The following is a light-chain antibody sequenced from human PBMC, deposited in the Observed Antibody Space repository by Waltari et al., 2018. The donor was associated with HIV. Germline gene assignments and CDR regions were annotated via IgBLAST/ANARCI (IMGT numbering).Light chain of an antibody. J-gene: IGKJ2*01. CDR3: QQSYLTYT. CDR1: QSVSRY. Sequence: LQMTQSPSSLSPSVGDRVTIPSRASQSVSRYVNWYQQKPGKPPKLVIYGASNLQAGVPSRFSGSGSGTDFTLTIISLQPEDFATYYCQQSYLTYTFGQGTKLQI. V-gene: IGKV1-39*01. CDR2: GAS.